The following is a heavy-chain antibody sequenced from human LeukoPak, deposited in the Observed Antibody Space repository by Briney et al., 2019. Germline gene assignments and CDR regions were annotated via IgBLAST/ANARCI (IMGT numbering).Heavy chain of an antibody. CDR2: ISTSGSTI. D-gene: IGHD3-22*01. J-gene: IGHJ4*02. V-gene: IGHV3-11*04. CDR3: ARETMTATVDY. Sequence: GGSLRLSCAASGFTFSDCYMIWIRQAPGKGLEWVSYISTSGSTIYYADSVKGRFTISRDNAKNSLYLQMNSLRAEDTAVYYCARETMTATVDYWGQGTLVTVSS. CDR1: GFTFSDCY.